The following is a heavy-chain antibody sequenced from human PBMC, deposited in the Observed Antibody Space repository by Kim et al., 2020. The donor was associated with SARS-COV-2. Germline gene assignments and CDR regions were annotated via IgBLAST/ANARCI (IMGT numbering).Heavy chain of an antibody. CDR3: AKDLAGLAKVN. V-gene: IGHV3-23*01. D-gene: IGHD6-19*01. J-gene: IGHJ4*02. Sequence: TYTVDPVKGRFATSRNKSKNPLYLQMNSLRAEDTAIYYCAKDLAGLAKVNWGQGTLVTVSS. CDR2: T.